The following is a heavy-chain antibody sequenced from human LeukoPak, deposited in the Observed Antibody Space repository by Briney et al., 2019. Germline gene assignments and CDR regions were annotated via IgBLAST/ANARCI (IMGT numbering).Heavy chain of an antibody. V-gene: IGHV3-33*06. CDR2: IWSDGSSK. CDR3: AKRTDYSNYGPFDY. CDR1: GFTFSSYG. D-gene: IGHD4-11*01. J-gene: IGHJ4*02. Sequence: PGRSLRLSCAASGFTFSSYGMHWVRQAPGKGLEWVAVIWSDGSSKHYADSVKGRFTISRDNSKNTLFLQMNSLRAEDTAVYYCAKRTDYSNYGPFDYWGQGTLVTVSS.